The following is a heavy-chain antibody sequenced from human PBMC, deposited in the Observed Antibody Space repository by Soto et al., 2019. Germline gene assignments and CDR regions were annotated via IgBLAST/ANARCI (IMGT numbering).Heavy chain of an antibody. CDR3: ARLGRAVVAATNDAFDI. CDR2: IYYSGST. Sequence: PSETLSLTCTVSGGSISSSSYYWGWIRQPPGKGLEWIGSIYYSGSTYYNPSLKSRVTISVDTSKNQFSLKLSSVTAADTAVYYCARLGRAVVAATNDAFDIWGQGTMVTVSS. J-gene: IGHJ3*02. V-gene: IGHV4-39*01. CDR1: GGSISSSSYY. D-gene: IGHD2-15*01.